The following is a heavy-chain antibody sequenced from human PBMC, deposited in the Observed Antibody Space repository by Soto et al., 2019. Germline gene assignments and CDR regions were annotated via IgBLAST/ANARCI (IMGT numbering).Heavy chain of an antibody. D-gene: IGHD5-18*01. CDR3: ARGIGYSYAYDY. J-gene: IGHJ4*02. V-gene: IGHV3-21*01. CDR1: GFSFSSYS. Sequence: EVQLVESGGGQVKPGGSLRLSCEASGFSFSSYSMNWVRQAPGKGLEWVSSITSSSNYIFYTDSVKGRFTISRDNAKNSLYLQMDSLRAEDTAVYYCARGIGYSYAYDYWGQGTLVTVSA. CDR2: ITSSSNYI.